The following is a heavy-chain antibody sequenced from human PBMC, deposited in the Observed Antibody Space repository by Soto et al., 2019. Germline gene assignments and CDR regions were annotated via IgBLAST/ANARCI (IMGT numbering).Heavy chain of an antibody. Sequence: SETLSLTCAVYGGSFSGYYWSWIRQPPGKGLEWIGEINHSGSTNYNPSLKSRVTISVDTSKNQFSLKLSSVTAADTAVYYCARRAVWGSYPLRYWGQGTLVTVSS. CDR3: ARRAVWGSYPLRY. V-gene: IGHV4-34*01. D-gene: IGHD3-16*01. CDR2: INHSGST. J-gene: IGHJ4*02. CDR1: GGSFSGYY.